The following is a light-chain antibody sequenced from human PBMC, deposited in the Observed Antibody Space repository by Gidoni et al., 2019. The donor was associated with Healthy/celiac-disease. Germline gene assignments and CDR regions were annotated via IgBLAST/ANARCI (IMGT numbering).Light chain of an antibody. CDR1: SLRSYY. CDR3: NSRDSSGPGV. V-gene: IGLV3-19*01. J-gene: IGLJ2*01. Sequence: SSELTQAPAVSVALGQTVRITCQGDSLRSYYASWYQKKPGQAPVLVIYGKNNRPSGIPDRFSGSSSGNTASLTITGAQAEDEADYYCNSRDSSGPGVFGGGTKLTVL. CDR2: GKN.